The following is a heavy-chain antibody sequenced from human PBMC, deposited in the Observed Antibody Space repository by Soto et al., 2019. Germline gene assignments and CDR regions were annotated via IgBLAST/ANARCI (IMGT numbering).Heavy chain of an antibody. Sequence: SETLSLTCTVSGGSISSYYWSWIRQPPGKGLEWIGYIYYSGSTNYNPSLKSRVTISVDTSKNQFSLKLSSVTAADTAVYYCARAYGDYVFDFWGQGTLVTVPQ. CDR1: GGSISSYY. CDR3: ARAYGDYVFDF. CDR2: IYYSGST. D-gene: IGHD4-17*01. V-gene: IGHV4-59*01. J-gene: IGHJ4*02.